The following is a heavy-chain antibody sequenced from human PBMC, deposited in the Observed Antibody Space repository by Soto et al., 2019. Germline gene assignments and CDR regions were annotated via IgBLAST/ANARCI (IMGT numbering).Heavy chain of an antibody. V-gene: IGHV3-11*01. CDR3: ARDMRGAN. J-gene: IGHJ4*02. CDR1: GFTVTDHY. CDR2: INSGGSNI. Sequence: VQLVESGGGLVKPGGSLRLSCTASGFTVTDHYMTWIRQAPGKGLEWVSYINSGGSNIYYADSVRGRCTISRDNAENSVYLQMSSPRAEDTAIYYCARDMRGANWGQGTLVIVSS. D-gene: IGHD3-10*01.